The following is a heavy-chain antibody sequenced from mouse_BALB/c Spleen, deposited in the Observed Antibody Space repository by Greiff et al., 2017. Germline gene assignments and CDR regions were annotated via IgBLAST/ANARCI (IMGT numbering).Heavy chain of an antibody. Sequence: VMLVESGAELMKPGASVKISCKATGYTFSSYWIEWVKQRPGHGLEWIGEILPGSGSTNYNEKFKGKATFTADTSSNTAYMQLSSLTSEDSAVYYRARSRQLGLRWFAYWGQGTLVTVSA. D-gene: IGHD3-2*01. CDR2: ILPGSGST. V-gene: IGHV1-9*01. CDR1: GYTFSSYW. CDR3: ARSRQLGLRWFAY. J-gene: IGHJ3*01.